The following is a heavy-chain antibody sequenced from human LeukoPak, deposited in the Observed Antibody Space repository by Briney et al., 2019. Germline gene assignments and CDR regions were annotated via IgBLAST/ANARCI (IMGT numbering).Heavy chain of an antibody. CDR2: ISGSSGST. CDR3: AKDLDCSSTNCYPDY. D-gene: IGHD2-2*01. Sequence: PGGSLRLSCAASGFTFSSSAMSWVRQAPGKGLEWFSAISGSSGSTYYADSVKGRFTISRDNSKNTLYLQMNSLRAEDTAVYYCAKDLDCSSTNCYPDYWGQGTLVTVSS. V-gene: IGHV3-23*01. J-gene: IGHJ4*02. CDR1: GFTFSSSA.